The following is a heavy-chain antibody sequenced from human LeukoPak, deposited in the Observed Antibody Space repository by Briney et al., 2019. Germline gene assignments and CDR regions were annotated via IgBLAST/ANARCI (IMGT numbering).Heavy chain of an antibody. D-gene: IGHD3-22*01. CDR1: GFTFSSYA. V-gene: IGHV3-21*01. Sequence: KTGGSLRLSCAASGFTFSSYAMNWVRQAPGKGLEWVSSISSSSSYIYYADSVKGRFTISRDNAKNSLYLQMNSLRAEDTAVYYCARDTYYYDSSGYWYYYGMDVWGQGTTVTVSS. CDR3: ARDTYYYDSSGYWYYYGMDV. J-gene: IGHJ6*02. CDR2: ISSSSSYI.